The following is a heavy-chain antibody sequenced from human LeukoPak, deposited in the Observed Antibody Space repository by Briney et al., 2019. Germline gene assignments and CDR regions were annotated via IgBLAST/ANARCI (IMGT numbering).Heavy chain of an antibody. CDR1: GGSISSYY. D-gene: IGHD2-8*01. J-gene: IGHJ3*02. V-gene: IGHV4-4*07. Sequence: SETLSLTCTVSGGSISSYYWSWIRQPAGKGLEWIGRIYTSGSTNYNPSLKSRVTISVDTSKNQFSLKLSSVTAADTAVYYCARDLCTNGVCYDAFDIWGQGTMVNVSS. CDR2: IYTSGST. CDR3: ARDLCTNGVCYDAFDI.